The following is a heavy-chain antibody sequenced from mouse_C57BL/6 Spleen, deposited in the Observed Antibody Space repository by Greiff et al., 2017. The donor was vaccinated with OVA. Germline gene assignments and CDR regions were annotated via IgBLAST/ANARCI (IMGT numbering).Heavy chain of an antibody. CDR1: GYTFTSYH. Sequence: LQQSGAELVRPGASVKMSCKASGYTFTSYHMHWVKQTPRQGLEWIGAIYPGHGDSSYNQKFKGQATLTVDKSSSTAYMQLSSRTSEDSAVYFCARKTLRGGYYFDYWGQGTTLTVSS. J-gene: IGHJ2*01. CDR2: IYPGHGDS. CDR3: ARKTLRGGYYFDY. D-gene: IGHD2-4*01. V-gene: IGHV1-12*01.